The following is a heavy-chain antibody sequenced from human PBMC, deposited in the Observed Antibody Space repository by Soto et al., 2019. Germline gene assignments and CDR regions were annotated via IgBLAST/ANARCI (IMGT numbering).Heavy chain of an antibody. V-gene: IGHV3-23*01. CDR2: IGASGAGT. D-gene: IGHD6-6*01. Sequence: WGSLRLSCAASGFTFSSYAMSWVRQAPGKGLEWVSGIGASGAGTYYADSVKGRFTISRDNSKNTLHLQMNSLRAEDTAVYYCALSKTGSSFDEWGQGTMVNASS. CDR1: GFTFSSYA. J-gene: IGHJ4*02. CDR3: ALSKTGSSFDE.